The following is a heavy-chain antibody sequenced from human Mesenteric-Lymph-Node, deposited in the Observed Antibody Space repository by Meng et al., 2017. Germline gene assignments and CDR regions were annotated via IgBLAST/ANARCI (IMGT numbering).Heavy chain of an antibody. CDR1: GVSVSSNSFW. J-gene: IGHJ4*02. V-gene: IGHV4-30-4*01. CDR3: ARNYYFDY. Sequence: QVQLQGSGPGLVEPSGTLSLTCAISGVSVSSNSFWGSWIRQPPGKGLEWIGYIYYTGSTYYNPSLKSRVTISMDTSKNQFSLRLSSVTAADTAVYYCARNYYFDYWGQGTLVTVSS. CDR2: IYYTGST.